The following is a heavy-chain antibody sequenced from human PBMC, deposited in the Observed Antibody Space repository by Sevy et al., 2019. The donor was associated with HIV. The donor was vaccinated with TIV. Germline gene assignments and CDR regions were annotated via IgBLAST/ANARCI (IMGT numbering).Heavy chain of an antibody. V-gene: IGHV4-34*01. D-gene: IGHD2-15*01. Sequence: SETLSLTCAVYGGSFSGYYWSWIRQPPGKGLEWIGEINHSGGTNYNPSLKSRVTISVDTSKNQFSLKLNSVTAADTSVYYCARHCTGSSCSHAFNIWGQGTMVTVSS. CDR2: INHSGGT. CDR3: ARHCTGSSCSHAFNI. CDR1: GGSFSGYY. J-gene: IGHJ3*02.